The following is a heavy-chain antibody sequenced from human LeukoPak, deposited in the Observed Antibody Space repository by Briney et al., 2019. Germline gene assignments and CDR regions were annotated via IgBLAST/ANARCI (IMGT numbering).Heavy chain of an antibody. CDR2: IYPGDSDT. CDR1: GYIFTSYW. D-gene: IGHD6-19*01. CDR3: ARGPSPFIAVAGANFDY. J-gene: IGHJ4*02. V-gene: IGHV5-51*01. Sequence: GASLQISCQGSGYIFTSYWIGWVRQPPGEGLEWMGIIYPGDSDTRYSPSFQGQVTISADKSISTAYLQWSSLKASDTAMYYCARGPSPFIAVAGANFDYWGQGTLVTVSS.